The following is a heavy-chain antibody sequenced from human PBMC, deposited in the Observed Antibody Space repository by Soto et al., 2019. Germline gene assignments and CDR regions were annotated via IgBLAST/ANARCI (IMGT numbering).Heavy chain of an antibody. CDR2: ISGSGGTT. D-gene: IGHD4-17*01. V-gene: IGHV3-23*01. CDR3: AKDFMTTEQVFDY. CDR1: GFTFSNYP. J-gene: IGHJ4*02. Sequence: GGSLRLSCAASGFTFSNYPMTWVRQAPGKGLEWVSAISGSGGTTYYADSVKGRFTISRDNSKNTLYLQMNSLRAEDTAVYYCAKDFMTTEQVFDYWGQGTLVTVSS.